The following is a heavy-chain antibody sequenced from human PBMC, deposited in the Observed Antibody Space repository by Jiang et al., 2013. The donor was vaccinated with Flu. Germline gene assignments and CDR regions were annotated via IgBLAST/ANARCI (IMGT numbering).Heavy chain of an antibody. D-gene: IGHD3-10*02. CDR2: ISYDGSNK. Sequence: VQLLESGGGVVQPGRSLRLSCAASGFTFSSYGMHWVRQAPGKGLEWVAVISYDGSNKYYADSVKGRFTISRDNSKNTLYLQMNSLRAEDTAVYYCAKPMSLLRDWYFDLWGLAPWSLSPQ. V-gene: IGHV3-30*18. CDR3: AKPMSLLRDWYFDL. J-gene: IGHJ2*01. CDR1: GFTFSSYG.